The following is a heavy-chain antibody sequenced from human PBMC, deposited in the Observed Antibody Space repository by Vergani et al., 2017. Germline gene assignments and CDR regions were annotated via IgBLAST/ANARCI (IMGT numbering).Heavy chain of an antibody. V-gene: IGHV2-5*04. CDR3: VYRKTECGTTGCFYPFDYYDYMDV. CDR2: IYLNDDQ. CDR1: GFSLNTRGVS. D-gene: IGHD1-7*01. Sequence: QITLKESGPTLVKPTQPLTLTCTFSGFSLNTRGVSVAWIRQPPGKALDWLALIYLNDDQHYSPSLNNRVTITKATSKNQVVLTMTNMDYVDTGTYYCVYRKTECGTTGCFYPFDYYDYMDVRGKGTTVTGSS. J-gene: IGHJ6*03.